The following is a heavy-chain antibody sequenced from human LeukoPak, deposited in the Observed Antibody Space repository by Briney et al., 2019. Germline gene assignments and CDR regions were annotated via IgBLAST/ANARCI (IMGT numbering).Heavy chain of an antibody. Sequence: SETLSLTCTVSGGSVSSGSYYWSWIRQPPGKGLEWIGYIYYSGSTNYNPSLKSRVTISVDTSKNQFSLKLSSVTAADTAVYYRARDHGGYYDSSGYSWGQGTLVTVSS. CDR1: GGSVSSGSYY. V-gene: IGHV4-61*01. CDR2: IYYSGST. D-gene: IGHD3-22*01. J-gene: IGHJ5*02. CDR3: ARDHGGYYDSSGYS.